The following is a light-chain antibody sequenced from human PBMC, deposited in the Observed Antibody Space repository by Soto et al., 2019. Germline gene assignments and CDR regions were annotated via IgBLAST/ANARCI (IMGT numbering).Light chain of an antibody. CDR1: QSVSNY. CDR2: DAS. CDR3: QQRSNWPHSIT. J-gene: IGKJ5*01. V-gene: IGKV3-11*01. Sequence: ESVLTQAPATLSLSPGEIATLSCRASQSVSNYLAWYQHKPGQAPRLLIYDASNRATGIPARFSGSGSETDFTLTISSLEPEDFAVYYCQQRSNWPHSITFGQGTRLEIK.